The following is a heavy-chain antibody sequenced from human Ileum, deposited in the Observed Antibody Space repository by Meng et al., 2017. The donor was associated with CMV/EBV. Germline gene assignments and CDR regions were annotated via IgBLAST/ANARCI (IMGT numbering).Heavy chain of an antibody. CDR2: IYYSGTT. J-gene: IGHJ4*02. CDR3: ARRSSGLFDY. D-gene: IGHD6-13*01. CDR1: GGSISSGDYY. Sequence: QVQLQQSGPGLVKPSQTLSLTCTVSGGSISSGDYYWTWIRQPPGKGLEWIGYIYYSGTTYYNPSLKSRVSISVDTSRNQFSLQLSSVTAADTAVHYCARRSSGLFDYWGQGILVTVSS. V-gene: IGHV4-30-4*08.